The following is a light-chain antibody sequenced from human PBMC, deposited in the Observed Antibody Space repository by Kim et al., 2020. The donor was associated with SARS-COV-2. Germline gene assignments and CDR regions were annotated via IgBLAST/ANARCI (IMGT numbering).Light chain of an antibody. CDR3: LQYYNWPTLT. CDR2: AAA. J-gene: IGKJ4*01. Sequence: GERENSYCRGSKRVSRHVAWYQQKTGQGPRRSISAAATRANGVTVRVSGSGSGNEFTLNISSLQSEDFAVYYCLQYYNWPTLTLGGGKKVDIK. CDR1: KRVSRH. V-gene: IGKV3-15*01.